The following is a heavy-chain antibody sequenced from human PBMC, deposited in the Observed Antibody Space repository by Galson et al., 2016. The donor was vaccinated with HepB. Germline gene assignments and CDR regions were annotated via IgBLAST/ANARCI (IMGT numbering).Heavy chain of an antibody. J-gene: IGHJ5*02. D-gene: IGHD6-19*01. CDR1: GVTFGSYT. CDR3: ARRAVAGTENWFDP. Sequence: SVKVSCKASGVTFGSYTISWVRLAPGQGLEWMGRIIPILDIANYAQQFQGRVTITADKSTSTAYMEMRSLTSDDTAVYYCARRAVAGTENWFDPWGQGTLVTVSS. CDR2: IIPILDIA. V-gene: IGHV1-69*02.